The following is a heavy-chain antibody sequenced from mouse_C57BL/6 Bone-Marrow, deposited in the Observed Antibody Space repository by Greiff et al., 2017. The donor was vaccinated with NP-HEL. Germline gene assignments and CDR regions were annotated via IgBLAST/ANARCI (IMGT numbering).Heavy chain of an antibody. Sequence: QVQLQQSGPGLVQPSQSLSITCTVSGFSLPSSGVHWVRQSPGKGLAWLGVLWSGGSTDYNADFISRLSIFKDKSKSQVFFKMNSLQAADTAIYYCARRGWLRRESWFAYWGQGTLVTVSA. CDR2: LWSGGST. CDR1: GFSLPSSG. V-gene: IGHV2-2*01. D-gene: IGHD2-2*01. CDR3: ARRGWLRRESWFAY. J-gene: IGHJ3*01.